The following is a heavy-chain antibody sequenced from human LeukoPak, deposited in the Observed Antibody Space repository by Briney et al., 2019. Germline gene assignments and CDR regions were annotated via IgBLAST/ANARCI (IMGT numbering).Heavy chain of an antibody. CDR3: AREIVGAREFDY. CDR2: INRDGSST. D-gene: IGHD1-26*01. CDR1: GFTFSSHW. Sequence: GGSLRLSWAASGFTFSSHWMHWVSQAPGKGLVWVSRINRDGSSTSYADSVKGRLTISRDNAKNTLYLQMNSLRAEDTAVYYCAREIVGAREFDYWGQGTLVTVSS. V-gene: IGHV3-74*01. J-gene: IGHJ4*02.